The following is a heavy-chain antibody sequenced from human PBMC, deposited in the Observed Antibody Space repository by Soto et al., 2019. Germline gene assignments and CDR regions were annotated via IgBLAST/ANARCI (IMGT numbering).Heavy chain of an antibody. Sequence: EVQLVESGGGLVQPGGSLRLSCAASGFTFSSYSMNWVRQAPGKGLEWVSYISSSSSTIYYADSVKGRFTISRDNAKKALYLQMNSLRANDTAVYYCARPGTFSFTGYRDPVYYWCQVSLVTVSS. J-gene: IGHJ4*02. CDR1: GFTFSSYS. CDR2: ISSSSSTI. CDR3: ARPGTFSFTGYRDPVYY. V-gene: IGHV3-48*01. D-gene: IGHD3-9*01.